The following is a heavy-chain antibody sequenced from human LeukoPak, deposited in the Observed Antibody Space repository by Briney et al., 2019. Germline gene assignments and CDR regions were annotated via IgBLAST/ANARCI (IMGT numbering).Heavy chain of an antibody. J-gene: IGHJ4*02. Sequence: GGSLRLSCAASGFTFSSYSMKWVRQAPGKGLAWVSSISSSSSYIYYPDSVKGRFTITRDNAKNSLYLQMNSLRAEDTAVYYCAKYGDSSDYWGQGTLVTVSS. CDR1: GFTFSSYS. CDR2: ISSSSSYI. V-gene: IGHV3-21*01. CDR3: AKYGDSSDY. D-gene: IGHD4-17*01.